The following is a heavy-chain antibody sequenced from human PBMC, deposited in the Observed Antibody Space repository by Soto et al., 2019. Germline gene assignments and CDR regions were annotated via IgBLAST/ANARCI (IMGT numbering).Heavy chain of an antibody. V-gene: IGHV4-31*03. CDR1: GGSISSGGYY. Sequence: SETLSLTCTVSGGSISSGGYYWSWIRQHPGKGLEWIGYIYYSGSTYYNPSLKSRVTISVDTSKNQFSLKLSSVTAADTAVYYCARVQGYYDFWSGYSKYYFDYWGQGTLVTVS. CDR3: ARVQGYYDFWSGYSKYYFDY. CDR2: IYYSGST. J-gene: IGHJ4*02. D-gene: IGHD3-3*01.